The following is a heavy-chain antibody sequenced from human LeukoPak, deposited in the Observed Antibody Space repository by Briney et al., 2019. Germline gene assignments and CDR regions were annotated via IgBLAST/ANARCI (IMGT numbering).Heavy chain of an antibody. CDR1: GYSISSGYY. Sequence: PSETLSLTCTVSGYSISSGYYWGWIRQPPGKGLEWIGSIYHSGSTYYNPSLKSRVTISVDTSKNQFSLKLSSVTAADTAVYYCARDRYQERTGHDSWGLGTLVTVSS. D-gene: IGHD1-1*01. CDR2: IYHSGST. V-gene: IGHV4-38-2*02. J-gene: IGHJ4*02. CDR3: ARDRYQERTGHDS.